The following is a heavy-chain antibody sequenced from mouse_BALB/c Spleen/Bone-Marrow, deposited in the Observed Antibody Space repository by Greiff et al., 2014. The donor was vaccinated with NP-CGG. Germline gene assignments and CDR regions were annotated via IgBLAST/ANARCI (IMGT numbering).Heavy chain of an antibody. J-gene: IGHJ3*01. CDR1: GHSFTGYN. D-gene: IGHD2-14*01. V-gene: IGHV1-39*01. Sequence: EVQLQQSGPELEKPGASVKISCKASGHSFTGYNMNWVKQSHGKSLEWIGNIDPYYGTTTFNQKFKDKATLTVDKSSSTAYTQLKSLTSEDSAVYYCTRSRAYFRDWFAYWGQGTLVTVSA. CDR3: TRSRAYFRDWFAY. CDR2: IDPYYGTT.